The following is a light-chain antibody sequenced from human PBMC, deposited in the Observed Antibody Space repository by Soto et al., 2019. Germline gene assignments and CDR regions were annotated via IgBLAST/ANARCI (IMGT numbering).Light chain of an antibody. V-gene: IGLV2-14*01. Sequence: QSVLTQPASVSGSPGQSITISCTGTSSDVGGYNYVSWYQQHPGKAPKLMIYDVSSRPSGVSNRFSGSKSGNTASLTISRLQAEDEADYYCSSYTSTSTLYVFGAGTKLTVL. CDR2: DVS. CDR1: SSDVGGYNY. J-gene: IGLJ1*01. CDR3: SSYTSTSTLYV.